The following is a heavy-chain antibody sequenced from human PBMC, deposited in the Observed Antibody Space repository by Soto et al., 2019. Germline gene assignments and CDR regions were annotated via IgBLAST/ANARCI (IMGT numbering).Heavy chain of an antibody. D-gene: IGHD2-21*02. CDR1: GDTFTDYY. CDR3: ARGGHVVVVTAALDY. Sequence: QVQLMQSGAEVKKPGASVKVSCKASGDTFTDYYIHWVRQAPGPGLEWMGTVNPSGGHTTYAQHFLGRVTMTRDTSTSTLYMELTRLTSDDTAVYDCARGGHVVVVTAALDYWGQGTLVTVSS. J-gene: IGHJ4*02. CDR2: VNPSGGHT. V-gene: IGHV1-46*01.